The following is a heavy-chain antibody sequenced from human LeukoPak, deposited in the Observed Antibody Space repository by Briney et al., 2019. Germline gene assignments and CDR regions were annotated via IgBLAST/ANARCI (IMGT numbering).Heavy chain of an antibody. Sequence: GASVKVSCKASGYTFTGYYMHWVRQAPGQGLEWMGWINPNSGGTNYAQKFQGRVTMTRDTSISTAYMELSRLRSDDTAVYYCVREGYCSSTSCYNAFDIWGQGTMVTVSS. CDR3: VREGYCSSTSCYNAFDI. J-gene: IGHJ3*02. V-gene: IGHV1-2*02. D-gene: IGHD2-2*02. CDR2: INPNSGGT. CDR1: GYTFTGYY.